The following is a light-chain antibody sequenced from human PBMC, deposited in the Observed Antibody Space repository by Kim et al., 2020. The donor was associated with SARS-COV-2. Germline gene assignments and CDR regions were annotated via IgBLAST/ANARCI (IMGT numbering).Light chain of an antibody. V-gene: IGLV2-14*03. J-gene: IGLJ1*01. CDR2: DAN. Sequence: QSALTQPASVSGSPGQSITISCTGTFSDINDYNYVSWYQQHPGKAPKLLISDANKRPSVVTDRFSASKSGNTASLTISGLRAEDEADYYCSSYTGSGVFGTRTKVTVL. CDR3: SSYTGSGV. CDR1: FSDINDYNY.